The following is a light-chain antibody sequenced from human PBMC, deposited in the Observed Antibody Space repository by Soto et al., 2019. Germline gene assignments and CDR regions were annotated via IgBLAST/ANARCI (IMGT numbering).Light chain of an antibody. Sequence: EMVVTQSPATLSVSPGERVALSCRASQSISRNLAWYQQKPGQAPRLLIYDAYNRATGIPPRFSGSGSGTDFTLTISSLEPEDSAVYYCQQRHMWPITFGQGTRLEIK. CDR3: QQRHMWPIT. V-gene: IGKV3-11*01. J-gene: IGKJ5*01. CDR1: QSISRN. CDR2: DAY.